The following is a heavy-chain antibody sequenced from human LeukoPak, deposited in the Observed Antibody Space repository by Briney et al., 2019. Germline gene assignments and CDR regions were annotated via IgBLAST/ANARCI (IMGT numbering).Heavy chain of an antibody. J-gene: IGHJ6*03. D-gene: IGHD1-7*01. CDR3: ARRWNYGRNYYIDV. V-gene: IGHV4-34*01. CDR1: GGSFSNYY. Sequence: KPSETLPLTCAVYGGSFSNYYWSWIRQPPGKGLEWFGEINDSGRINYNPSLMSRVTVSVDTSKNQFSLRLTSVTATDTAVYYCARRWNYGRNYYIDVWGNGATVSVSS. CDR2: INDSGRI.